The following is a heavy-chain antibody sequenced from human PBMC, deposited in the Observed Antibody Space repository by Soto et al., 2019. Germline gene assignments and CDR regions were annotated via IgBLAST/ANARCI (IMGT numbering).Heavy chain of an antibody. CDR1: GFTFSNTW. Sequence: PGGSLRLSCAASGFTFSNTWMNWVRQAPGKGLEWVGRIKSKNDGGTTDYAAPVKGRFTISRDDSKNTLYLQMNSLKTEDTAVYYCTTDQHFWSGPYIYYGMDVWGQGTTVTVSS. J-gene: IGHJ6*02. V-gene: IGHV3-15*07. D-gene: IGHD3-3*02. CDR3: TTDQHFWSGPYIYYGMDV. CDR2: IKSKNDGGTT.